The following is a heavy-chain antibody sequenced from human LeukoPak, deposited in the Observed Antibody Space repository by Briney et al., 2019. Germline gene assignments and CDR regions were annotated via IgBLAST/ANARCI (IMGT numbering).Heavy chain of an antibody. CDR2: IKQDGSEK. J-gene: IGHJ4*02. CDR3: ARVTGGWYPKNFDY. V-gene: IGHV3-7*01. CDR1: GFTFSSYW. D-gene: IGHD6-19*01. Sequence: PGGSLRLSCAASGFTFSSYWMSSVRQAPGKGLEWVAHIKQDGSEKYYVDSVKGRFTISRDNAKNSLYLQMNSLRAEDTAVYYCARVTGGWYPKNFDYWGQGTLVTVSS.